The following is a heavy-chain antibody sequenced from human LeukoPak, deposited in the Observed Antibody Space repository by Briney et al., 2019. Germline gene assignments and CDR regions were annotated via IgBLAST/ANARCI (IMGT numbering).Heavy chain of an antibody. J-gene: IGHJ4*02. Sequence: PSETLSLTCTVSGGSPSSYYGRWIRQPPGKGLEWVGYIYYSGSTSYTPSLKSRVTISLDTSKNQFSLKVRSVTAADTAMYYCARAVVFYYDGSGYSTRFDYWGQGTLVSVSS. V-gene: IGHV4-59*01. CDR2: IYYSGST. CDR3: ARAVVFYYDGSGYSTRFDY. CDR1: GGSPSSYY. D-gene: IGHD3-22*01.